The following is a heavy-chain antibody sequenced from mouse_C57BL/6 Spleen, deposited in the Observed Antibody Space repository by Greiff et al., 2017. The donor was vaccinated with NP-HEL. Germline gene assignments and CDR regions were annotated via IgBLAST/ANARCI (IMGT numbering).Heavy chain of an antibody. D-gene: IGHD2-1*01. CDR3: AKSTPPYFGY. CDR1: GYTFTDYY. J-gene: IGHJ2*01. Sequence: EVQLQQSGPELVKPGASVKISCKASGYTFTDYYMNWVKQSHGKSLEWIGDINPNNGGTSYNQKFKGKATLTVDKSSSTAYMELRSLTSEDSAVYYCAKSTPPYFGYWGQGTTLTVSS. V-gene: IGHV1-26*01. CDR2: INPNNGGT.